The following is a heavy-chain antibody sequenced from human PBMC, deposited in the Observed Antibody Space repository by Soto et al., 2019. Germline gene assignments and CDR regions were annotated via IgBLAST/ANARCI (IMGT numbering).Heavy chain of an antibody. CDR2: ISGSGGST. D-gene: IGHD3-10*01. CDR3: ARRGSRSYYDY. V-gene: IGHV3-23*01. J-gene: IGHJ4*02. Sequence: EVQLLEAGGGLVQPGGSLRLSCVASGFTFSSYAMRWVRQAPVKGLAWVSAISGSGGSTYYADSVKGRFTISRDNSKNTLYLQMNSLRAEETAVDYCARRGSRSYYDYWGQGTMVTVSS. CDR1: GFTFSSYA.